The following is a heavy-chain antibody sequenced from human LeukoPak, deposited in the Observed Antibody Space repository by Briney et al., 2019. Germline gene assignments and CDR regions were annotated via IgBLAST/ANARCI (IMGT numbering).Heavy chain of an antibody. CDR1: GYTFSSYG. V-gene: IGHV1-18*01. J-gene: IGHJ4*02. D-gene: IGHD2-21*01. CDR3: ARGVVKPYY. CDR2: ICAYNGNI. Sequence: ASVKVSCKASGYTFSSYGISWVRQAPGQGVEWVGWICAYNGNINYAQKLQGRVTMTTDTSTSPAYMEMWRLRTDETTVCYCARGVVKPYYSGEGTLVSVSS.